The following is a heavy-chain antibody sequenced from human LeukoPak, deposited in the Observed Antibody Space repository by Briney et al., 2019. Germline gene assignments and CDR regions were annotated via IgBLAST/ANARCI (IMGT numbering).Heavy chain of an antibody. CDR2: INHSGST. CDR1: GDSFSGYY. Sequence: SETLSLTCAVYGDSFSGYYWSWLRQPPGKGLEWIGEINHSGSTNYNPSLKSRVTISVDTSKNQFSLKLSSVTAADTAVDYCARAPSRVADPPFDYWGQGTLVTVSS. CDR3: ARAPSRVADPPFDY. V-gene: IGHV4-34*01. D-gene: IGHD6-19*01. J-gene: IGHJ4*02.